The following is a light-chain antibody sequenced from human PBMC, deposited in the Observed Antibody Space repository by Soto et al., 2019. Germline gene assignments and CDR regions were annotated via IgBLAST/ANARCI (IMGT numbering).Light chain of an antibody. J-gene: IGKJ1*01. CDR2: AAS. Sequence: DIQMTQSPSSLSASVGDRVPITCRASQGIRNYLAWYQQKPGKVPKLLIYAASTLQSGVPSRFSGSRSWTDFTLTISSLLPADVATDYCQKYNSAPRTFGRGTKVESK. CDR1: QGIRNY. V-gene: IGKV1-27*01. CDR3: QKYNSAPRT.